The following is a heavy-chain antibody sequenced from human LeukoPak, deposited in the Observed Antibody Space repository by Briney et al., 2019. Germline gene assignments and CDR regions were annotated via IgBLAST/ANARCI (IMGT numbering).Heavy chain of an antibody. Sequence: ASVTVSCKASGYTFTNYGISWVRQAPGQGLEWMGWISVYNGNTNYAQKFQGRVTMTTDTSTSTAYMELRSLRSDDTAVYYCARDGFYVGSWFDPWGQGTLVTVSS. V-gene: IGHV1-18*01. CDR3: ARDGFYVGSWFDP. CDR2: ISVYNGNT. J-gene: IGHJ5*02. D-gene: IGHD3-3*01. CDR1: GYTFTNYG.